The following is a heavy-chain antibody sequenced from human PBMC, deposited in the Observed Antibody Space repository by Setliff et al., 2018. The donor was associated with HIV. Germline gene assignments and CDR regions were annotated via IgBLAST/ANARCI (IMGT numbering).Heavy chain of an antibody. J-gene: IGHJ6*02. D-gene: IGHD6-13*01. CDR1: GGTFSSYG. Sequence: ASVKVSCKTSGGTFSSYGISWVRQAPGQGLEWMGGIIPMFGTGVYAQKFQGRVTITTDESRSTAYMELSSLSSEDTAVFYCARVGHSSSYHYYGMDVWGQGTTVTVSS. V-gene: IGHV1-69*05. CDR3: ARVGHSSSYHYYGMDV. CDR2: IIPMFGTG.